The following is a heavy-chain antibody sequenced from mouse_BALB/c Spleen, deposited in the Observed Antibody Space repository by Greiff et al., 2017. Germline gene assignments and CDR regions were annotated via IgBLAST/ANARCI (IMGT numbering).Heavy chain of an antibody. CDR1: GCTFTSYY. CDR3: ARALRRDLYYFDY. V-gene: IGHV1S56*01. D-gene: IGHD2-12*01. Sequence: VQLQQSGPELVKPGASVKMSCKASGCTFTSYYIHWVKQRPGQGLEWIGWIYPGDGSTKYNEKFKGKTTLTADKSSSTAYMLLSSLTSEDSAIYFCARALRRDLYYFDYWGQGTTLTVSS. J-gene: IGHJ2*01. CDR2: IYPGDGST.